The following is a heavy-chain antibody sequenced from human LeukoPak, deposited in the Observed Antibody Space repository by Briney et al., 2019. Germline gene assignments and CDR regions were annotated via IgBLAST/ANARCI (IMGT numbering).Heavy chain of an antibody. CDR3: ARCNYGDYVDPSGSFDI. V-gene: IGHV4-4*07. Sequence: SETLSLTCTVSGGSISSYYWSWIRQPAGKGLELIGRIYTSGSTNYDPSLKSRVTMSVDTSKNQFSLKLSSVTAADTAVYYCARCNYGDYVDPSGSFDIWGQGTMVTVSS. J-gene: IGHJ3*02. CDR2: IYTSGST. CDR1: GGSISSYY. D-gene: IGHD4-17*01.